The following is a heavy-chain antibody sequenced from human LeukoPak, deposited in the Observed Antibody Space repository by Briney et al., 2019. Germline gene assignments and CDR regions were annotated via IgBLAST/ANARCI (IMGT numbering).Heavy chain of an antibody. CDR2: ISSSSSTI. V-gene: IGHV3-48*02. D-gene: IGHD1-26*01. CDR3: APHRDGSYPFDY. J-gene: IGHJ4*02. Sequence: PGGSLRLSCAASGFTFSSYGMHWVRQAPGKGLEWVSYISSSSSTIYYADSVKGRLTISRDNAKNSLYLQMDSLRDEDTAVYYCAPHRDGSYPFDYWGQGTLVTVSS. CDR1: GFTFSSYG.